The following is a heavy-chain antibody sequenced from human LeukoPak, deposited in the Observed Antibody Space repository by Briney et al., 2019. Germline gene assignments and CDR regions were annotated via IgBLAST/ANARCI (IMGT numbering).Heavy chain of an antibody. J-gene: IGHJ4*02. CDR3: AHRLIGGSWYDLDY. D-gene: IGHD6-13*01. CDR2: IDWDDDK. Sequence: ESGPALVNPTQTLTLTCTFSGFSLSTSGMCVSWIRQPPGKALEWLARIDWDDDKYYSTSLKTRLTISKDTSKNQVVLTMTNMDPVDTATYYCAHRLIGGSWYDLDYWGQGTLVTVSS. CDR1: GFSLSTSGMC. V-gene: IGHV2-70*11.